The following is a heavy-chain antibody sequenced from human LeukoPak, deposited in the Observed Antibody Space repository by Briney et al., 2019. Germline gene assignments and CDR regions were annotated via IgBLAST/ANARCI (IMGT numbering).Heavy chain of an antibody. CDR3: ARDPAKFWSGHDY. V-gene: IGHV3-30*03. CDR1: GFTFSSYG. Sequence: GGSLRLSCTASGFTFSSYGMHWVRQAPGKGLEWVAVISYDGSNKYYADSVKGRFTISRDNSKNTLYVQMNSLRTEDTAVYYCARDPAKFWSGHDYWGQGTLVTVSS. J-gene: IGHJ4*02. CDR2: ISYDGSNK. D-gene: IGHD3-3*01.